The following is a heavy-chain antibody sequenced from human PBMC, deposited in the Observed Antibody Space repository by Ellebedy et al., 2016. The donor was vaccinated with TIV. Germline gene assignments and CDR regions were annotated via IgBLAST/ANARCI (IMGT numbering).Heavy chain of an antibody. D-gene: IGHD4-17*01. CDR3: AKGKGAYGSNYYGMDV. Sequence: SLKISCAASGFTFSNAWMSWVRQAPGKGLEWVSGISWHSGRIVYADSVKGRFTIFRDNAKNSLYLQINSLRDDDTALYYCAKGKGAYGSNYYGMDVWGQGTSVTVSS. J-gene: IGHJ6*02. CDR1: GFTFSNAW. CDR2: ISWHSGRI. V-gene: IGHV3-9*01.